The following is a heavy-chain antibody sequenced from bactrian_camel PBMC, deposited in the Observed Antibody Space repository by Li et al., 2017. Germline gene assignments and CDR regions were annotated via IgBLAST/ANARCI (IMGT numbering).Heavy chain of an antibody. CDR3: KVQAVESMGCPSLLASRQY. J-gene: IGHJ4*01. Sequence: HVQLVESGGGSVQAGGSLKLSCVASGTNNTRLCMGWYRQAPGNECELVSSISGDGTTYYAESVRGRFTISKDVTKNIVSLQMDSLKPEDTAMYYCKVQAVESMGCPSLLASRQYWGQGTQVTVS. CDR1: GTNNTRLC. V-gene: IGHV3S53*01. CDR2: ISGDGTT. D-gene: IGHD5*01.